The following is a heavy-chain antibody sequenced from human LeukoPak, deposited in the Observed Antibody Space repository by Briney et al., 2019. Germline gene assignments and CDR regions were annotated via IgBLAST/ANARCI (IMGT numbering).Heavy chain of an antibody. CDR3: ARIWGQFDP. J-gene: IGHJ5*02. CDR2: IYYSGST. V-gene: IGHV4-59*08. Sequence: SETLSLTCTVSGGSISSYYWSWIRQPPGKGLEWIGYIYYSGSTNYNPSLRSRVTISVDTSKNQFSLKLSSVTAADTAVYYCARIWGQFDPWGQGTLVTVSS. CDR1: GGSISSYY. D-gene: IGHD7-27*01.